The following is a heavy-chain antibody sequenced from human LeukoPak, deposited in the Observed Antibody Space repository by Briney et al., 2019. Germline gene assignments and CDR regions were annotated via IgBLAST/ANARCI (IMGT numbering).Heavy chain of an antibody. CDR2: ISSSGSTI. CDR3: AREGPGYYDSSGYLDY. V-gene: IGHV3-48*03. J-gene: IGHJ4*02. D-gene: IGHD3-22*01. CDR1: GFTFSSYE. Sequence: TGGSLRLSCAASGFTFSSYEMNWVRQAPGKGLEWVSYISSSGSTIYYADSVKGRFTISRDNAKNSLYLQMNSLRAEDTAVYYCAREGPGYYDSSGYLDYWGQGTLVTVSS.